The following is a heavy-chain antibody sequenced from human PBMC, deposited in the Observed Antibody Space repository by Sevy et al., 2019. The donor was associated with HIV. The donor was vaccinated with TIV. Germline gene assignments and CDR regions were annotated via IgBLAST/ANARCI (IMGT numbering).Heavy chain of an antibody. CDR1: GFIFEDYA. J-gene: IGHJ3*02. V-gene: IGHV3-9*01. CDR3: AKDFRGYHDAFDI. CDR2: ITWNSGTL. Sequence: GGSLRLSCAASGFIFEDYALHWVRQAPGKGLEWVSGITWNSGTLAYADSVQGRFTISRDNAKNSLYLQMNSLRPEDTALYYCAKDFRGYHDAFDIWGQGTMVTVSS. D-gene: IGHD3-22*01.